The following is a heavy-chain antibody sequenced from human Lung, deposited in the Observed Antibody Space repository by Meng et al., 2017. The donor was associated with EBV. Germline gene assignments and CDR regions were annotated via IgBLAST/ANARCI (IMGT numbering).Heavy chain of an antibody. CDR3: AHSPPDYDILTGYSQYLFDY. J-gene: IGHJ4*02. CDR2: IYWDDDK. D-gene: IGHD3-9*01. Sequence: IYLKRPGPSLCQPTQTLTRPVTSSGFSPSTSGVGVGWIRQPPGTALAWLALIYWDDDKRYSPSVKSRLTITKDTSKNQVALTITNMDPVDTATYSCAHSPPDYDILTGYSQYLFDYWGQGTLVTVSS. V-gene: IGHV2-5*02. CDR1: GFSPSTSGVG.